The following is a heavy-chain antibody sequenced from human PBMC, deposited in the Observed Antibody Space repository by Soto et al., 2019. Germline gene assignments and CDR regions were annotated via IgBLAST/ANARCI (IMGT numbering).Heavy chain of an antibody. CDR1: GFTFTSYW. CDR2: IKGDGISI. V-gene: IGHV3-74*01. D-gene: IGHD3-10*01. CDR3: ARGALGSNYNDY. J-gene: IGHJ4*01. Sequence: EVQLEESGGVLVQSGGSLRLSCAASGFTFTSYWIHWVRQAPGKGLVWVSRIKGDGISINYADSVKGRFTISRDNARDTVFLQMNDLRAEDTAVYYCARGALGSNYNDYWGHGTLVTVSS.